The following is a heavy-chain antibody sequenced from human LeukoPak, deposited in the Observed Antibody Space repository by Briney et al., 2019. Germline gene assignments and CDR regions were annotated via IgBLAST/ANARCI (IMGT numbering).Heavy chain of an antibody. CDR3: ARDSRGLRFLEWKYWSDYYYYMDV. V-gene: IGHV3-9*01. Sequence: GGSLRLSCAASGFTFDDYAMHWVRQGPGKGLEWVSGISWNSGTIGYADSVKGRFTISRDNAKNSLYLQMNSLRAEDTAVYYCARDSRGLRFLEWKYWSDYYYYMDVWGKGTTVTVSS. CDR2: ISWNSGTI. CDR1: GFTFDDYA. D-gene: IGHD3-3*01. J-gene: IGHJ6*03.